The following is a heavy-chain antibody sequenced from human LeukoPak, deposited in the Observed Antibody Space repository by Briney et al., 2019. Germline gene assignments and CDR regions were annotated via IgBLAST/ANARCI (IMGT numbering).Heavy chain of an antibody. CDR2: ISGSGGST. CDR3: AKDPTPFGEFSFDY. J-gene: IGHJ4*02. Sequence: PGGSLRLSCAASGFTFSSYAMSWVRQAPGKGLEWVSAISGSGGSTYYADSVKGRFTVSRDNSKNTLYPQMNSLRAEDTALYYCAKDPTPFGEFSFDYWGQGTLVTVSS. V-gene: IGHV3-23*01. CDR1: GFTFSSYA. D-gene: IGHD3-10*01.